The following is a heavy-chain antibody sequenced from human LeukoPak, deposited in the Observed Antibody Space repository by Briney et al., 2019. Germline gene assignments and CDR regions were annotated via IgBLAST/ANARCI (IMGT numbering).Heavy chain of an antibody. CDR3: ARAVNCSGGSCYCDY. CDR2: IYYSGST. V-gene: IGHV4-39*07. J-gene: IGHJ4*02. Sequence: SETLSLTCTVSGGSISSSSYYWGWIRQPPGKGLEWIGSIYYSGSTYYNPSLKSRVTISVDTSKNQFSLKLSSVTAADTAVYYCARAVNCSGGSCYCDYWGQGTLVTVSS. D-gene: IGHD2-15*01. CDR1: GGSISSSSYY.